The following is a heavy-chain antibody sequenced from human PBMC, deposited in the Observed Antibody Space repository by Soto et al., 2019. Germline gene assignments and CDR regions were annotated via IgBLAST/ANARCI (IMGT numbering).Heavy chain of an antibody. CDR2: IYYSGST. D-gene: IGHD2-2*01. CDR1: GGPISSYY. V-gene: IGHV4-59*01. Sequence: PSETLSLTCTVSGGPISSYYWSGIRQPPGKGLEWIGYIYYSGSTNYNPSLKSRVTISVDTSKNQFSLKLSSVTAADTAVYYCARSLIVVPAINWFDPWGQGTLVTVSS. CDR3: ARSLIVVPAINWFDP. J-gene: IGHJ5*02.